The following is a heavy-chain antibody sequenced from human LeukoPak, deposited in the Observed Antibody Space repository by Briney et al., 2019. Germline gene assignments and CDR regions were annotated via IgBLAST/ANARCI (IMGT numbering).Heavy chain of an antibody. Sequence: ASVKVSCKVSGYTLTELSMHWVRQAPGKGLEWMGGFDPEDGETIYAQKFRGRVTMTEDTSTDTAYMELSSLRSEDTAVYYCATAILKISSWYRLALQNWFDPWGQGTLVTVSS. CDR3: ATAILKISSWYRLALQNWFDP. CDR2: FDPEDGET. J-gene: IGHJ5*02. D-gene: IGHD6-13*01. V-gene: IGHV1-24*01. CDR1: GYTLTELS.